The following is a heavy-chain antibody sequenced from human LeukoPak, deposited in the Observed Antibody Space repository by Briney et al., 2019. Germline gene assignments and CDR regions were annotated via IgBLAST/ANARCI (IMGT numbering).Heavy chain of an antibody. CDR3: AREWTGYFDY. CDR1: GGSISSYY. Sequence: SETLSLTCTVSGGSISSYYWSWIRQPPGKGLEWIGYIYYSGSTNYNPSLKSRVTISVDTSKNQFSLKLSSVTAADTAVYYCAREWTGYFDYWGQGTLVTVSS. D-gene: IGHD3/OR15-3a*01. CDR2: IYYSGST. V-gene: IGHV4-59*01. J-gene: IGHJ4*02.